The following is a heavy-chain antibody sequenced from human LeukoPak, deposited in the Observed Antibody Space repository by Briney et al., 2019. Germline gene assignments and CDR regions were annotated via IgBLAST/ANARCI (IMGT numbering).Heavy chain of an antibody. J-gene: IGHJ6*03. Sequence: PPETLSLTCAVYGGSFSGYYWSWIRQPPGKGLERIGEINHSGSTNYNPSLRSRVTISVDTSKNQFSLKLRYVTAADTAVYYCARVPGAMGYYYMDVWGKGTTVTVSS. V-gene: IGHV4-34*01. D-gene: IGHD2-2*01. CDR1: GGSFSGYY. CDR2: INHSGST. CDR3: ARVPGAMGYYYMDV.